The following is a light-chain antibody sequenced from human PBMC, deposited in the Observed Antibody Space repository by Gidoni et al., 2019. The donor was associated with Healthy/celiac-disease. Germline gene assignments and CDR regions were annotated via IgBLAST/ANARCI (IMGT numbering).Light chain of an antibody. CDR1: QGISSY. CDR2: AAS. V-gene: IGKV1-9*01. Sequence: DIQLTQSPSFLSASVGDRVTITCWASQGISSYLAWYQQKPGKAPKLLIYAASTLQSGVPSRFSGSGSGTEFTLTISSLQPEEFATYYCQQLNSYPLTFXGXTKVEIK. CDR3: QQLNSYPLT. J-gene: IGKJ4*01.